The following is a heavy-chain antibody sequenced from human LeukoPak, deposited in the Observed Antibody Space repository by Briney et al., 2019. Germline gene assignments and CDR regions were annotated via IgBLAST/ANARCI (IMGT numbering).Heavy chain of an antibody. V-gene: IGHV4-34*01. CDR3: ARGGGIAVAHL. D-gene: IGHD6-19*01. J-gene: IGHJ4*02. CDR1: GGSFSGYY. CDR2: INHSGST. Sequence: SETLSLTCAVYGGSFSGYYWSWIRQPPGKGLEWIGEINHSGSTNYNLSLKSRVTISVDTSKNQFSLKLSSVTAADTAHYYCARGGGIAVAHLWGQGTLVTVSS.